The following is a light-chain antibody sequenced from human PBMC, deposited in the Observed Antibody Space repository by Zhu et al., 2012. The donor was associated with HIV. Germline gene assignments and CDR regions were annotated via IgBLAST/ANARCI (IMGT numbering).Light chain of an antibody. CDR1: QSISTW. CDR3: QHYNSYSPT. Sequence: DIQVTQSPSTLSASVGDRVTITCRASQSISTWLAWYQQKPGRAPKLLMYKASSLESGVPSRFSGSGSGTEFTLTISSLQPDDFATYYCQHYNSYSPTFGQGTKLEIK. CDR2: KAS. V-gene: IGKV1-5*03. J-gene: IGKJ2*01.